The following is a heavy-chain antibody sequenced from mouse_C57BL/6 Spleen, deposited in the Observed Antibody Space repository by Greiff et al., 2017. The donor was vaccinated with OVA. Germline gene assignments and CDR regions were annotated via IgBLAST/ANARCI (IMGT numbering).Heavy chain of an antibody. CDR3: ARGDTTVVAPMDY. V-gene: IGHV1-52*01. CDR1: GYTFTSYW. J-gene: IGHJ4*01. D-gene: IGHD1-1*01. Sequence: VQLQQPGAELVRPGSSVKLSCKASGYTFTSYWMHWVKQRPIQGLEWIGNIDPSDSETHYNQKFKDKATLTVDKSSSTAYMQLSSLTSEDSAVYYCARGDTTVVAPMDYWGQGTSVTVSS. CDR2: IDPSDSET.